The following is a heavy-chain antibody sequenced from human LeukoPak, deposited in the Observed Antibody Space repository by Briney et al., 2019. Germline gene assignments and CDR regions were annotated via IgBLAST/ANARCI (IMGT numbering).Heavy chain of an antibody. CDR2: ISSSSSYI. Sequence: GGSLRLSCAASGFTFSSYSMNWVRQAPGKGLEWVSSISSSSSYIYYADSVMGRFTISRDNAKNSLYLQMNSLRAEDTAVYYCARCRITMVRGDLYYFDYWGQGTLVTVSS. J-gene: IGHJ4*02. V-gene: IGHV3-21*01. CDR1: GFTFSSYS. D-gene: IGHD3-10*01. CDR3: ARCRITMVRGDLYYFDY.